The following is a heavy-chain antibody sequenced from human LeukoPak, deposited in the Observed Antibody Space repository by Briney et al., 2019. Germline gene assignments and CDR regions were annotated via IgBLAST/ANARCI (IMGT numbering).Heavy chain of an antibody. CDR1: GYTFTSFF. Sequence: ASVKVSCKASGYTFTSFFMHWVRQAPGQGLEWMGIINPSGGSTSYAQRFQGRVTMTRDTSTSTVYMELSSLRSEDTAVYYCARGSSGNHDYWGQGTLVTVSS. CDR2: INPSGGST. V-gene: IGHV1-46*01. CDR3: ARGSSGNHDY. J-gene: IGHJ4*02. D-gene: IGHD6-19*01.